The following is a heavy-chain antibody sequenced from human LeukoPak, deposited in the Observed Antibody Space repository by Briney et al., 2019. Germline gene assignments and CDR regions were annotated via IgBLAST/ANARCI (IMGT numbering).Heavy chain of an antibody. CDR3: ARERGSYSFDC. CDR2: ISWNSGSI. V-gene: IGHV3-9*01. Sequence: GGSLRLSCAASGFTFDDYAMHWVRHAPGKGLEWVSGISWNSGSIGYADSVKGRFTISRDNAKNSLYLQMNSLRAEDTAVYYCARERGSYSFDCWGQGTLVTVSS. D-gene: IGHD3-16*01. J-gene: IGHJ4*02. CDR1: GFTFDDYA.